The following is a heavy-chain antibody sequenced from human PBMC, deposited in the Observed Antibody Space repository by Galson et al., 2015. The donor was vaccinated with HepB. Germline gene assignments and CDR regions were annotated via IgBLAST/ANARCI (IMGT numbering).Heavy chain of an antibody. V-gene: IGHV6-1*01. Sequence: CAISGDSVSSNSAAWNWIRQSPSRGLEWLGRTYYRSKWYDDYAVSVKSRITINPDTSKNQFSLQLSSVTPEDTAVYYCARVSGGGDSCYSLSGRGCWFDPWGQGTQVTVSS. CDR2: TYYRSKWYD. CDR3: ARVSGGGDSCYSLSGRGCWFDP. CDR1: GDSVSSNSAA. D-gene: IGHD2-15*01. J-gene: IGHJ5*02.